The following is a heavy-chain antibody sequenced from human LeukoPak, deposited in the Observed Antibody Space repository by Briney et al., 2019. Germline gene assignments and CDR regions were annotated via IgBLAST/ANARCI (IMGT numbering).Heavy chain of an antibody. D-gene: IGHD3-3*02. V-gene: IGHV3-23*01. CDR1: GFTFSSYA. Sequence: GGSLRLSCAASGFTFSSYAMSWVRQAPGKGLEWVSAISGSGGSTYYADSVKGRFTISRDNSKNTLYPQMNSLRAEDTAVYYCAKGTHFPNAFDIWGQGTMVTVSS. CDR3: AKGTHFPNAFDI. J-gene: IGHJ3*02. CDR2: ISGSGGST.